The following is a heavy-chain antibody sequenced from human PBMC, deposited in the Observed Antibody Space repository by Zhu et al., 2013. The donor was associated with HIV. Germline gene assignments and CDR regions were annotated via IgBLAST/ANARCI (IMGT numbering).Heavy chain of an antibody. V-gene: IGHV4-34*01. CDR1: GGSFSGHS. J-gene: IGHJ6*03. Sequence: QVQLQQWGAGLLKPSETLSLTCAVYGGSFSGHSWSWIRQPPGKGLEWIGEINHSGSTNYNPSLKSRVTISVDTSTNQFSLKLISISAADTAVYYCGRESAGGVLNRWELTTGAYYYYYMDVWGKGTTVTVSS. D-gene: IGHD1-26*01. CDR2: INHSGST. CDR3: GRESAGGVLNRWELTTGAYYYYYMDV.